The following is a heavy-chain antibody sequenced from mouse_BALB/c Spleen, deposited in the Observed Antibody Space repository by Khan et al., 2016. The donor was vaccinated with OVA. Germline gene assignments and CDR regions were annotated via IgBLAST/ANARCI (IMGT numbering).Heavy chain of an antibody. CDR3: ARTARIKY. Sequence: ESGPGLVKPSQSLSLTCTVTGYSITSGYGWKWIRQFPGNKLEWMGYISYSGSTNYNPSLKSRISITRDTSKNQFFLQLNSVTTEDTATYYCARTARIKYWGQGTTLTVSS. CDR2: ISYSGST. V-gene: IGHV3-2*02. D-gene: IGHD1-2*01. J-gene: IGHJ2*01. CDR1: GYSITSGYG.